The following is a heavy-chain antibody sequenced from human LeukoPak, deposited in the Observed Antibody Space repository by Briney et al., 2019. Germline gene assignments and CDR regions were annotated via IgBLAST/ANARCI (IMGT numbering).Heavy chain of an antibody. CDR3: ARDPSIGYYYDSSGTRLDV. D-gene: IGHD3-22*01. CDR1: GGSISSSSYY. Sequence: SETLSLTCIVPGGSISSSSYYWGWIRQPPGKGLEWIGSIYYSGSTYYNPSLKSRVTISVDTSKNHFSLKLRSVTAADTAVYYCARDPSIGYYYDSSGTRLDVWGKGTTVTVSS. CDR2: IYYSGST. J-gene: IGHJ6*04. V-gene: IGHV4-39*07.